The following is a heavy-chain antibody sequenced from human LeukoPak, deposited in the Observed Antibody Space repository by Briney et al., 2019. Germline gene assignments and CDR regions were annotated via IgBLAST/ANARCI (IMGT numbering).Heavy chain of an antibody. CDR2: ISAYNGNT. CDR1: GYTFTSYG. D-gene: IGHD2-15*01. Sequence: GASVKVSCKASGYTFTSYGISWVRQAPGQGLEWMGWISAYNGNTNYAQKLQGRVTMTTDTSTSTAYMELRSLRSDDTAVYYCARGGRRGYCSGGSCYRPWLPGAFDIWGQGTMVTVSS. J-gene: IGHJ3*02. CDR3: ARGGRRGYCSGGSCYRPWLPGAFDI. V-gene: IGHV1-18*01.